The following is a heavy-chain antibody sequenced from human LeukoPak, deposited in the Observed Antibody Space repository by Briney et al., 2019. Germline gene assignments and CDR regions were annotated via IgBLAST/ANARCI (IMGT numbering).Heavy chain of an antibody. Sequence: SVKVSCKACGGTFSRYFISWVRQAPGQGLEWLGRIIPSLGIANYAQKFQGRVTITADNYTSTAYMELSSLRSEDTAVYYCARVGDSSGYYYQWGQGTLVTVSS. CDR2: IIPSLGIA. D-gene: IGHD3-22*01. J-gene: IGHJ4*02. V-gene: IGHV1-69*04. CDR1: GGTFSRYF. CDR3: ARVGDSSGYYYQ.